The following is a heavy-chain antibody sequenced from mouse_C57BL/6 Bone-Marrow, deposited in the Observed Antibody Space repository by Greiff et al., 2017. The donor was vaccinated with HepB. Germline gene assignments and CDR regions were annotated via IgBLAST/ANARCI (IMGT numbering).Heavy chain of an antibody. Sequence: EVKVVESGGGLVKPGGSLKLSCAASGFTFSSYAMSWVRQTPEKRLEWVATISDGGSYTYYPDNVKGRFTISRDNAKNNLYLQMSHLKSEDTAMYYCARFYYSNYGGAMDYWGQGTSVTVSS. J-gene: IGHJ4*01. V-gene: IGHV5-4*03. CDR2: ISDGGSYT. CDR3: ARFYYSNYGGAMDY. CDR1: GFTFSSYA. D-gene: IGHD2-5*01.